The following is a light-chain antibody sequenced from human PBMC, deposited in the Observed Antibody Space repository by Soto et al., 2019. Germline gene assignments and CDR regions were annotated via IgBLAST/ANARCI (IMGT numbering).Light chain of an antibody. CDR2: GAS. Sequence: EIVLTQSPGTLSLSPGERATLSCRASQSVSNNYLAWYQQKPGQAPRLLIYGASNRATGIPDRFSGSGSGTAFTLTISSLQSADFAVYYCQQYNNWPETFGQGTKVDIK. V-gene: IGKV3D-15*01. CDR1: QSVSNN. CDR3: QQYNNWPET. J-gene: IGKJ1*01.